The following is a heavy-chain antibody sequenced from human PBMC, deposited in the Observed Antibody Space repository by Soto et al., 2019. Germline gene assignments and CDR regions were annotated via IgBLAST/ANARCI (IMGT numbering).Heavy chain of an antibody. J-gene: IGHJ6*02. Sequence: QLQLQESGPGLVKPSQTLSLTCTVSGGSISTNNYYWNWIRQPPGKGLQWIGNIYYSGRPYYNPSLTSRVIISVDTSRNQLSLKLPSATAADTAVYYCARGQASPHGMDVWGQGTTVTVSS. CDR1: GGSISTNNYY. D-gene: IGHD2-2*01. V-gene: IGHV4-30-4*01. CDR2: IYYSGRP. CDR3: ARGQASPHGMDV.